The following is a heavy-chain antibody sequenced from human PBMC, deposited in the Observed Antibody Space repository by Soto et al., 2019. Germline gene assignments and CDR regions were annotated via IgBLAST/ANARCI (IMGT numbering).Heavy chain of an antibody. V-gene: IGHV1-69*13. CDR3: ARMSGYFSSTSCYTGGIFDY. CDR2: IIPIFGTA. J-gene: IGHJ4*02. Sequence: GASVKVSCKASGGTFSSYAISWVRQAPGQGLEWMGGIIPIFGTANYAQKFQGRVTITADESTSTAYMELSSLRSEDTAVYYCARMSGYFSSTSCYTGGIFDYWGQGTLVTVSS. CDR1: GGTFSSYA. D-gene: IGHD2-2*02.